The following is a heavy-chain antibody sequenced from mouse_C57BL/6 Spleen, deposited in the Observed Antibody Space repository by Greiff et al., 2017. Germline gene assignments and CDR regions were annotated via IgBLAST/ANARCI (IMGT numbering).Heavy chain of an antibody. J-gene: IGHJ1*03. CDR1: GYTFTDHY. CDR3: ARAPDYYGSTYWYFDV. V-gene: IGHV1-77*01. D-gene: IGHD1-1*01. Sequence: QVQLQQSGAELVKPGASVKISCKASGYTFTDHYINWVKQRPGQGLEWIGKIGPGSGSTYYNEKFKGKATLTADKSSSTAYMQLSSLTSEDAAVYFCARAPDYYGSTYWYFDVWGTGTTVTVSS. CDR2: IGPGSGST.